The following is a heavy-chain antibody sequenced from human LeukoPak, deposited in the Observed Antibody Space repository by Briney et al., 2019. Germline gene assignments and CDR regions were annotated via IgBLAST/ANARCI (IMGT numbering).Heavy chain of an antibody. Sequence: GRSLRLSCAASGFTFSSYGMHWVPQAPGKGLEGVAVISYDGSNKYYADSVKGRFTISRDNSKNTLYLQMNSLRAGDTAVYYCAKGRYSSGWYYFDYWGQGTLVTVSS. J-gene: IGHJ4*02. D-gene: IGHD6-19*01. CDR1: GFTFSSYG. CDR2: ISYDGSNK. CDR3: AKGRYSSGWYYFDY. V-gene: IGHV3-30*18.